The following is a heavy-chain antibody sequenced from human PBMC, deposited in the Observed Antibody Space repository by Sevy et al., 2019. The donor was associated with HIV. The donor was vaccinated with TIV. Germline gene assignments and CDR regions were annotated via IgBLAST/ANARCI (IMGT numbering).Heavy chain of an antibody. CDR3: ARGRIAVAGQDY. D-gene: IGHD6-19*01. J-gene: IGHJ4*02. CDR1: GYTFTGYY. Sequence: ASVKVSCKASGYTFTGYYMHWVRQAPGQGLEWMGRINPNSGGTNYAQKFQGRVTMTRDTSIGKAYMELGRLRSDDTAVYYWARGRIAVAGQDYWGQGTLVTVSS. CDR2: INPNSGGT. V-gene: IGHV1-2*06.